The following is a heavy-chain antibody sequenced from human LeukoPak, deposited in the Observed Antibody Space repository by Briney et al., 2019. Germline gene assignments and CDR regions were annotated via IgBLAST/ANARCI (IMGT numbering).Heavy chain of an antibody. CDR3: ARVTYSSGWYPYYFDY. D-gene: IGHD6-19*01. Sequence: SETLSLTCAVYGGSFSGYYWSWIRQPPGKGLEWLGEINHSGSTNYNPSLKSRVTISVDTSKNQFSLKLSSVTAADTAVCYCARVTYSSGWYPYYFDYWGQGTLVTVSS. CDR2: INHSGST. V-gene: IGHV4-34*01. J-gene: IGHJ4*02. CDR1: GGSFSGYY.